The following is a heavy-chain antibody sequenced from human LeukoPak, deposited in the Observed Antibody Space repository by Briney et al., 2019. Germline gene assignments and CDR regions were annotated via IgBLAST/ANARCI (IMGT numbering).Heavy chain of an antibody. Sequence: GGSLRLSCAASGFTFSSYSMNWVRQAPGKGLEWVSYISSSSSTIYYADSVKGRLTISRDNAKNSLYLQMNSLRPEDTAVYYCARKIYGSENYIDYWGQGILVTVSS. CDR3: ARKIYGSENYIDY. V-gene: IGHV3-48*01. CDR2: ISSSSSTI. CDR1: GFTFSSYS. D-gene: IGHD3-10*01. J-gene: IGHJ4*02.